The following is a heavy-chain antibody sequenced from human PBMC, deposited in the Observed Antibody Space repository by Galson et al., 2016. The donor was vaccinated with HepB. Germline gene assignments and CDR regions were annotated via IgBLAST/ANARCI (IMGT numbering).Heavy chain of an antibody. D-gene: IGHD6-19*01. Sequence: SETLSLTCTVSGGSITTHYWSWIRQSPGKGLEWIGYIFRSGGTDYNPSLKGRVTISVDTSNNQFSLKLTSVTAEDTAIYYCASKGKEWLVHGYFDYWGQGTLATVSS. CDR2: IFRSGGT. J-gene: IGHJ4*02. V-gene: IGHV4-4*08. CDR1: GGSITTHY. CDR3: ASKGKEWLVHGYFDY.